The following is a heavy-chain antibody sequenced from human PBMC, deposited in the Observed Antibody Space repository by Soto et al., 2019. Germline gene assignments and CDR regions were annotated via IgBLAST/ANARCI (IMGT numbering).Heavy chain of an antibody. CDR2: IYNSGST. J-gene: IGHJ5*02. CDR1: SGSVSTSGYS. Sequence: SETLSLTCAVSSGSVSTSGYSWSWIRQPPGKALEWIGYIYNSGSTFYNPSLKSRVTISVDRSKNQFSLKLRSVTAADTAVYYCARVDFDVLTGYHAGWFDPWGQGTLVTVSS. CDR3: ARVDFDVLTGYHAGWFDP. D-gene: IGHD3-9*01. V-gene: IGHV4-30-2*01.